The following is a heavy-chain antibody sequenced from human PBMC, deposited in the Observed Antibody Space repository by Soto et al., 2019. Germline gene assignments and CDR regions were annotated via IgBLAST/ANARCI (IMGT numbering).Heavy chain of an antibody. D-gene: IGHD1-1*01. CDR3: ERPERNSKYHPLLS. CDR1: GFSFGNDW. J-gene: IGHJ4*02. CDR2: IKEDGSEK. V-gene: IGHV3-7*01. Sequence: GGSLRLSCIASGFSFGNDWMGWVRQAPGKGLEWVANIKEDGSEKFSVDSVRGRFTISRDNAKNSLYLQMNSLRADDTAVYYCERPERNSKYHPLLSWGKGTRVTVSS.